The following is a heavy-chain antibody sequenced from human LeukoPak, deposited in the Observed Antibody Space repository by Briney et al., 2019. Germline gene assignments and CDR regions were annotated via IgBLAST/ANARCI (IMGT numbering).Heavy chain of an antibody. D-gene: IGHD2-2*01. J-gene: IGHJ3*02. V-gene: IGHV4-4*07. Sequence: TSETLSLTCTVSGGSISSYYWSWIRPPAGKGLAWIGRIYTSGSTNYNPSLRSRVTMSVDTSKNQFSLKLSSVTAADTAVYYCARTLHREYCSSTSCFRANDAFDIWGQGTMVTVSS. CDR1: GGSISSYY. CDR2: IYTSGST. CDR3: ARTLHREYCSSTSCFRANDAFDI.